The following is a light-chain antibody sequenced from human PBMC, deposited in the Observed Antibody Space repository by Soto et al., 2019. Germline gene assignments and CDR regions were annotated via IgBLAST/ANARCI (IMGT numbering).Light chain of an antibody. CDR2: KAS. Sequence: IRMTQSASTLFAYVEDRVTITCRASQSISTSLAWYQQKPGKAPNLLISKASSLESGVPSRFSGSGSGTEFALTISSLQPDDFATYYCQHYNSYSRTFGQGTKVDIK. CDR1: QSISTS. CDR3: QHYNSYSRT. J-gene: IGKJ1*01. V-gene: IGKV1-5*03.